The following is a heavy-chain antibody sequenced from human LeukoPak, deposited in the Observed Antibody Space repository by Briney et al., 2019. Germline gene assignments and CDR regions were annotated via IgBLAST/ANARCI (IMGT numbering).Heavy chain of an antibody. CDR3: NCYPPLFDY. CDR1: GFTFSSYD. D-gene: IGHD2-2*01. J-gene: IGHJ4*02. V-gene: IGHV3-13*03. Sequence: GGSLRLSCAACGFTFSSYDMHWVRQATGKGLEWVSAIGTAGDTYYPGSVKGQFTISRENAKNSLYLQMNSLRAGDTAPCSTNCYPPLFDYWGQGTLVTVSS. CDR2: IGTAGDT.